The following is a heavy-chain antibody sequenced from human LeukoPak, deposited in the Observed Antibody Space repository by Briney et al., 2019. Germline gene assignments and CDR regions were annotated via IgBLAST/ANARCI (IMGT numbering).Heavy chain of an antibody. D-gene: IGHD3-3*01. CDR2: IYPGDSDT. J-gene: IGHJ5*02. CDR3: ARGGAVLTYYDFWSGNWFDP. V-gene: IGHV5-51*01. Sequence: GESLKISCKGSGYSFTSYWIGWVRQMPGKGLEWMGIIYPGDSDTRYSPSLQGQVTISADKSISTACLQWSSLKASDTAMYYCARGGAVLTYYDFWSGNWFDPWGQGTLVTVSS. CDR1: GYSFTSYW.